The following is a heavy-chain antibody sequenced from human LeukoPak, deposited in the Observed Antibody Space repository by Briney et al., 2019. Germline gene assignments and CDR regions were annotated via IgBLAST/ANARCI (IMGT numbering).Heavy chain of an antibody. CDR2: IKQDGSET. J-gene: IGHJ4*02. CDR1: GFTFSSYW. CDR3: ARGITIYYFDY. D-gene: IGHD3-9*01. Sequence: KSGGSLRLSCAASGFTFSSYWMSWVRQAPGKGLEWVANIKQDGSETYYVDSVKGRFTISGDNAKNSLYLQMNSLRAEDTAVYYCARGITIYYFDYWGQGTLVTVSS. V-gene: IGHV3-7*01.